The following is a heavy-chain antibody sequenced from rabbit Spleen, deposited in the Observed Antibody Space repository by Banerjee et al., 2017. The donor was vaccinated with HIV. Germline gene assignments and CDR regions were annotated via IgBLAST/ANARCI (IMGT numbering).Heavy chain of an antibody. J-gene: IGHJ6*01. CDR1: GFSFSSSYY. V-gene: IGHV1S45*01. Sequence: QEQLEESGGDLVKPEGSLTLTCKASGFSFSSSYYMYWVRQAPGKGLEWIGCIYFSNSITVYASWAKGRFTISKTSSTTVTLQMTSLTDADTATYFCARDTSTSFSSYGMDLWGPGTLVTVS. D-gene: IGHD1-1*01. CDR2: IYFSNSIT. CDR3: ARDTSTSFSSYGMDL.